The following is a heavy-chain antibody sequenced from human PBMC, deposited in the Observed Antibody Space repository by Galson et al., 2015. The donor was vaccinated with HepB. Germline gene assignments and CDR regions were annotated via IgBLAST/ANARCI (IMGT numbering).Heavy chain of an antibody. J-gene: IGHJ4*02. CDR3: VRNQGWGELSFDH. V-gene: IGHV3-48*03. D-gene: IGHD3-16*02. Sequence: SLRLSCAGSGFGFSYHDMNWVRQAPGKGLEWTSFISRDSSATYYADSVKGRFTISRDNARNSVFLQMNNLTVDDTCFYYCVRNQGWGELSFDHWGQGSLVTVSS. CDR1: GFGFSYHD. CDR2: ISRDSSAT.